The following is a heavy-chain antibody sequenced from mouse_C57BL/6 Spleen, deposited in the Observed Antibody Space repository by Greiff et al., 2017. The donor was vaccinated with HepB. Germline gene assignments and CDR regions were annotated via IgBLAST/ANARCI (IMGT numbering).Heavy chain of an antibody. CDR2: ILPGSGST. V-gene: IGHV1-9*01. J-gene: IGHJ4*01. CDR1: GYTFTGYW. D-gene: IGHD1-1*01. Sequence: QVQLKESGAELMKPGASVKLSCKATGYTFTGYWIEWVKQRPGHGLEWIGEILPGSGSTNYNEKFKGKATFTADTSSNTAYMQLSSLTTEDSAIYYCARSLYYGSRGGYAMDYWGQGTSVTVSS. CDR3: ARSLYYGSRGGYAMDY.